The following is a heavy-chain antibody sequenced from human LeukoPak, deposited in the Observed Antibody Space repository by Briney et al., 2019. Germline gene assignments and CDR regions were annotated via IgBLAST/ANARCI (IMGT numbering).Heavy chain of an antibody. CDR3: ASKILGYYYGCHLPDYYGMDV. V-gene: IGHV1-69*04. J-gene: IGHJ6*02. D-gene: IGHD3-10*01. Sequence: SVKVSCKASGGTFSSYAISWVRQAPGQGLEWMGRIIPILGIANYAQKFQGRVTITADESTSTAYMELSSLRSEDTAVYYCASKILGYYYGCHLPDYYGMDVWGQGTTVTVSS. CDR2: IIPILGIA. CDR1: GGTFSSYA.